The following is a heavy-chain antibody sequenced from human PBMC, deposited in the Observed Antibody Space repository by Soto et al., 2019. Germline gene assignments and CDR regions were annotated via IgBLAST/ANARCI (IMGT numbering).Heavy chain of an antibody. J-gene: IGHJ6*02. CDR1: GFTFNSYS. D-gene: IGHD3-10*01. V-gene: IGHV3-74*03. Sequence: VGSLRLSCAASGFTFNSYSIYWVRQGPGKGLEWVSRIDADGGDTTYADSVRGRFTISRDNAKNTLYLQMNGLRAEDAAVYYRTRGVPYYFGSGSRANYYGMDIWGQGTTVTVSS. CDR2: IDADGGDT. CDR3: TRGVPYYFGSGSRANYYGMDI.